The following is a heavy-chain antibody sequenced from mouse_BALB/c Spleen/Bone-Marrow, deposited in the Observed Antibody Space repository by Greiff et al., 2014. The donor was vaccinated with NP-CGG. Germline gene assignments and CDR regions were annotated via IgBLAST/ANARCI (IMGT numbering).Heavy chain of an antibody. Sequence: VQLQESGAELVKPGASVKLSCKASGYTFTSYWMHWVKQRPGQGLEWIGEINPSNGRTNYDEKFKSKATLTVDISSGTAYMQLSSLTSEDSAVYYCARDCGFDAGFAWFVYWGQGTLVTVSA. CDR3: ARDCGFDAGFAWFVY. CDR2: INPSNGRT. J-gene: IGHJ3*01. CDR1: GYTFTSYW. V-gene: IGHV1S81*02.